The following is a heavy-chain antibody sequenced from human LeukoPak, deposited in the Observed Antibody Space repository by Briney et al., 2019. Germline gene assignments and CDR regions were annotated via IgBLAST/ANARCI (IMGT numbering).Heavy chain of an antibody. CDR2: ISSSGTG. CDR3: ARPAYCGGNCYYFPDY. CDR1: GFTFSDYF. V-gene: IGHV3-69-1*01. Sequence: PGGSLRLSCAASGFTFSDYFMSWVRQAPGKGVEWLSHISSSGTGYYTDSVKGRATISRDNAKNSLYLQMNSLRAEDTAVYYCARPAYCGGNCYYFPDYWGQGTLVTVSS. J-gene: IGHJ4*02. D-gene: IGHD2-21*02.